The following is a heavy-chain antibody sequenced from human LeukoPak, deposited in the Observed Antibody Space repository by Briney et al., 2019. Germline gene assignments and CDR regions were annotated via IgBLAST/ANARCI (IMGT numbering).Heavy chain of an antibody. CDR1: GFTFSTYE. J-gene: IGHJ6*02. D-gene: IGHD3-10*01. CDR2: ISVGEPII. V-gene: IGHV3-48*03. CDR3: ARGSLAAYYNGWSMGV. Sequence: GGSLRLSCAASGFTFSTYEVNWVRQAPGKGLEWVSHISVGEPIITYYADAVRGRFAISRDNAKNSVYMKLNSLRAEDTAVYYCARGSLAAYYNGWSMGVWGQGTTVTVSS.